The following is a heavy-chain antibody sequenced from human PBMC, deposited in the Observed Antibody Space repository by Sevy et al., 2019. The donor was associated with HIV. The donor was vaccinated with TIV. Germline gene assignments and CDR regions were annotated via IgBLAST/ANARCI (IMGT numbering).Heavy chain of an antibody. CDR1: GFTFSSYA. Sequence: GGSLRLSCAASGFTFSSYAMSWVRQAPVKGLEWVSVISDVGGTTYSADSVKGRFTISRDNSKNTLYLQMNSLRAEDTAVYYCAKDRDGSGSCLDYWGQGTLVTVSS. CDR3: AKDRDGSGSCLDY. D-gene: IGHD3-10*01. CDR2: ISDVGGTT. V-gene: IGHV3-23*01. J-gene: IGHJ4*02.